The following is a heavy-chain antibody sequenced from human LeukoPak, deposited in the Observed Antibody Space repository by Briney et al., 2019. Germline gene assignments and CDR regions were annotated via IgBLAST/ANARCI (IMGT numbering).Heavy chain of an antibody. Sequence: GRSLRLSCAASGFTFRSYGMHWVRQAPGKGLEWVTVISTAGKDKKYADSGKGRFTISRDNSKNTLDLQMNSLRAEDTAMYYCAKDQKWAAAGYYFDSWGQGTLVTVSS. J-gene: IGHJ4*02. CDR3: AKDQKWAAAGYYFDS. D-gene: IGHD6-13*01. V-gene: IGHV3-30*18. CDR2: ISTAGKDK. CDR1: GFTFRSYG.